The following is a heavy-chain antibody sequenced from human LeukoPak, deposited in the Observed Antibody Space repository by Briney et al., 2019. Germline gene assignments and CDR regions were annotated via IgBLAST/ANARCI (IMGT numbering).Heavy chain of an antibody. Sequence: PSETLSLTCTVSGGSISSSSYYWGWIRQPPRKGLEWIGSIYYSGSTYYNPSLKSRVTVSVDTSKNQFSLKLSSVTAAGTAVYYCARGVRPTDAFDIWGQGTMVTVSS. D-gene: IGHD3-10*01. CDR3: ARGVRPTDAFDI. CDR1: GGSISSSSYY. J-gene: IGHJ3*02. V-gene: IGHV4-39*07. CDR2: IYYSGST.